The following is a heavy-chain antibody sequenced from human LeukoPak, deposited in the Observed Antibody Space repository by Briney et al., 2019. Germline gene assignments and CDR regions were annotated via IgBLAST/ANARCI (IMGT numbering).Heavy chain of an antibody. CDR2: MNPNSGNT. D-gene: IGHD3-22*01. CDR1: GYTFTSYD. Sequence: ASVKVSCKASGYTFTSYDINWVRQATGQGLEWMGWMNPNSGNTDYAQKFQGRVTMTRNTSISTAYMELSSLRSEDTAVYYCAGADYYDSSGPQPFDHWGQGTLVTVSS. V-gene: IGHV1-8*01. J-gene: IGHJ4*02. CDR3: AGADYYDSSGPQPFDH.